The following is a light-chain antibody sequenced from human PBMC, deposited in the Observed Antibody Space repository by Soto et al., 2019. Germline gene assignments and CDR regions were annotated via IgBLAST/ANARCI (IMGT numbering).Light chain of an antibody. V-gene: IGLV2-14*01. CDR3: SSYTTNITPVV. Sequence: QPVLTQPASVSGSPGQSITISCTGTSGDIGGYNYVSWYQQHPGKAPKLLISEVTNRPSGVSNRFSGSKSGNTASLTISGLQAEDEADYYCSSYTTNITPVVFGGGTKLPVL. CDR1: SGDIGGYNY. CDR2: EVT. J-gene: IGLJ2*01.